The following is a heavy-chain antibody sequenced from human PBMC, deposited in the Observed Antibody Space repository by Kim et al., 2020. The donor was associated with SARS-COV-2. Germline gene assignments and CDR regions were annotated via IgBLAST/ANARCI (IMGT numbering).Heavy chain of an antibody. D-gene: IGHD3-10*01. CDR3: ARLGPEPGREKDAFDI. V-gene: IGHV5-10-1*01. CDR2: LDPSDSYT. CDR1: GYSFTSYW. Sequence: GESLKISCKGSGYSFTSYWISWVRQMPGKGLEWMGRLDPSDSYTNYSPSFQGHVTISADKSISTAYLQWSSLKASDTAMYYCARLGPEPGREKDAFDIWGQGTMVTVSS. J-gene: IGHJ3*02.